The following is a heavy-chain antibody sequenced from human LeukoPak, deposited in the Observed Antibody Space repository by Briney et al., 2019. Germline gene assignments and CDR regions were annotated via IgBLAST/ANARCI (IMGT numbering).Heavy chain of an antibody. Sequence: ASVKFSCKASGYTFTGYYMHWVRQAPGQGLEWMGWINPNSGATKYAQKFQGRVTMTRDTSISTAYMELSRLRSDDTAVYYCARGAPRGVIITGNDYWGQGTLVTVPS. V-gene: IGHV1-2*02. CDR1: GYTFTGYY. CDR3: ARGAPRGVIITGNDY. D-gene: IGHD3-10*01. J-gene: IGHJ4*02. CDR2: INPNSGAT.